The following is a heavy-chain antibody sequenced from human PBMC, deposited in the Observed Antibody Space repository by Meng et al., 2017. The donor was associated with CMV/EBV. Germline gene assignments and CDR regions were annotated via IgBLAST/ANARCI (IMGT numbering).Heavy chain of an antibody. CDR3: ARGATIFGVVTSFDY. V-gene: IGHV1-69*10. CDR1: GGTFSSYA. CDR2: IIPILGIA. J-gene: IGHJ4*02. D-gene: IGHD3-3*01. Sequence: SVKVSCKASGGTFSSYAISWVRQAPGQGREWMGGIIPILGIANYAQKFQGRVTITADNSTSTAYMELSSLRSEDTAVYYCARGATIFGVVTSFDYWGQGTLVTVSS.